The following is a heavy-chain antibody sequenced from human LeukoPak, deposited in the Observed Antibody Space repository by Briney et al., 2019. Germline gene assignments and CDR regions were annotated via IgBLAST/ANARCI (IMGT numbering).Heavy chain of an antibody. CDR3: ARDSSGDEWYYFDY. Sequence: SQTLSLACTVSGGSISSGGYSWSWIRQHPGKGLEWIGYIYYSGSTYYNPSLKSRVTISVDTSKNQFSLKLSSVTAADTAVYYCARDSSGDEWYYFDYWGQGTLVTVSS. D-gene: IGHD3-3*01. V-gene: IGHV4-31*03. J-gene: IGHJ4*02. CDR2: IYYSGST. CDR1: GGSISSGGYS.